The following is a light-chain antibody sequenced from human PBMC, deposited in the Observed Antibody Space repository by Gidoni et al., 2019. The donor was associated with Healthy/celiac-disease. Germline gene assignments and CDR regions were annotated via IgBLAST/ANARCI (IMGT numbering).Light chain of an antibody. CDR2: GAS. CDR3: QQYGSSPPFT. CDR1: QSVSSSY. V-gene: IGKV3-20*01. Sequence: EIVLTQSPGTLSLSPGERATLSCRASQSVSSSYLAWYQQKPGQAPRLLIYGASSMATGLPDRFSGSGSGTDFTLTISRLEPEDFAVYYCQQYGSSPPFTFGPGTKVDIK. J-gene: IGKJ3*01.